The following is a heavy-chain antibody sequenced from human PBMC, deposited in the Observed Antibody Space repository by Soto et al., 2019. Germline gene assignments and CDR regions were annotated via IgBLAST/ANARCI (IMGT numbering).Heavy chain of an antibody. Sequence: ASVKVSCKASGYTFTSYGISWVRQAPGQGLEWMGWISNYNGDTNYAQKLQGRVTMTTDTSTSTAYMELRSLKSDDTAVYYCARDLTYYYGSGSYNWGQGTLVTVSS. CDR1: GYTFTSYG. V-gene: IGHV1-18*01. CDR3: ARDLTYYYGSGSYN. CDR2: ISNYNGDT. J-gene: IGHJ4*02. D-gene: IGHD3-10*01.